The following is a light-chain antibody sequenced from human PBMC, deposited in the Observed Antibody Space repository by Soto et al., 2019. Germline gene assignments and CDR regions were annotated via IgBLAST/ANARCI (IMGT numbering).Light chain of an antibody. CDR1: QSVSSY. CDR2: GAS. CDR3: PQYNNWPIT. Sequence: EIGLTQSPGTLSLSPGERATLSCRASQSVSSYLAWYQQKPGQAPRLLIYGASTRATGIPARFSGSGSGTEFTLTISSLQSEDFAVYYCPQYNNWPITFGQGTLLEV. J-gene: IGKJ5*01. V-gene: IGKV3-15*01.